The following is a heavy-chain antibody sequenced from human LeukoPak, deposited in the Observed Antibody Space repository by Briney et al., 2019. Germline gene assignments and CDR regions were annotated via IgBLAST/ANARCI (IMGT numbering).Heavy chain of an antibody. J-gene: IGHJ4*02. D-gene: IGHD3-3*01. CDR1: GFTFSSYS. CDR3: ARDPTPSTIFGVVKWRNYFDY. Sequence: PGGSLRLSCAASGFTFSSYSMNWVRQAPGKGLEWVSSISSSSSYIYYADSVKGRFTISRDNAKNSLYLQMNSLRAEDTAVYYCARDPTPSTIFGVVKWRNYFDYWGQGTLVTVSS. CDR2: ISSSSSYI. V-gene: IGHV3-21*01.